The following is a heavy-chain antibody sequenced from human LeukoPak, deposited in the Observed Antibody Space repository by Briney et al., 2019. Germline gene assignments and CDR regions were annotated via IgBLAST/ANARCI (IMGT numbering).Heavy chain of an antibody. V-gene: IGHV3-30*18. Sequence: PGGSLRLSCAASGFTFSSYGMHWVRQAPGKGLEWVAVISYDGSNKYYADSVKGRFTISRDNSKNTLYLQMNSLRAEDTAVYYCAKDDYGDYSPPIFDYWGQGTLVTVSS. CDR1: GFTFSSYG. J-gene: IGHJ4*02. CDR3: AKDDYGDYSPPIFDY. D-gene: IGHD4-17*01. CDR2: ISYDGSNK.